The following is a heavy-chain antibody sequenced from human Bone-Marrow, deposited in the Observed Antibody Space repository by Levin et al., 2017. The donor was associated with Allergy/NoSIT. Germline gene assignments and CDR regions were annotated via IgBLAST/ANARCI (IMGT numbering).Heavy chain of an antibody. CDR2: IYPGDSDT. V-gene: IGHV5-51*01. CDR1: GFTLTSYW. J-gene: IGHJ4*02. CDR3: ARPDIASGYSSSWYLNY. Sequence: GGSLRLSCQGSGFTLTSYWIAWVRQVPGRGLEWMGIIYPGDSDTRYSPSFQGQVTISADKSINTAYLQWSSLKASDTAMYYCARPDIASGYSSSWYLNYWGQGTLVTVSS. D-gene: IGHD6-13*01.